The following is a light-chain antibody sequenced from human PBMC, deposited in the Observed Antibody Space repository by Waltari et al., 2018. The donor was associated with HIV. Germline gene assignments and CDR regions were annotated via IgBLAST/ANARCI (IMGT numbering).Light chain of an antibody. CDR2: EVS. J-gene: IGLJ1*01. Sequence: QSALTQTASVSGSPGQSITISCTGTSSDVGGYNYVSWYQQHPGKAPKLMIYEVSNRPSGVSNRFSGSKSGTTASLTSSGLQAEDEADYYCSSYTSSSSYVFGTGTKVTVL. CDR1: SSDVGGYNY. V-gene: IGLV2-14*01. CDR3: SSYTSSSSYV.